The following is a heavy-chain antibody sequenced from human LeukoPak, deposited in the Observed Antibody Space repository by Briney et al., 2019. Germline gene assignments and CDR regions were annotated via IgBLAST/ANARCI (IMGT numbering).Heavy chain of an antibody. CDR2: ISANNNNT. CDR1: GYTFTSYA. Sequence: ASVKVSCKASGYTFTSYAMNWVRQAPGQGLEWMGWISANNNNTDNVQKLQGRVTMTTDTSTSTAYMELRSLRSDDTAVYYCARALYHTFDYWGQGTLVTVSS. V-gene: IGHV1-18*01. D-gene: IGHD2-2*01. CDR3: ARALYHTFDY. J-gene: IGHJ4*02.